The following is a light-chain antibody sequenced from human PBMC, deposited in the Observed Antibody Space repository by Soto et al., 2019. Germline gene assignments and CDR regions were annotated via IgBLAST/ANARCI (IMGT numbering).Light chain of an antibody. CDR1: QSVSSSY. CDR2: VAS. J-gene: IGKJ5*01. V-gene: IGKV3-20*01. Sequence: EIVLTQSPGTLSLSPGERATLSCRASQSVSSSYLAWYQQRPGQAPRLLIYVASNTATGTPDRFSGSGSGTDFTLTISRLEPEDFAVYYCQQYGSSPITFGQGTRLEIK. CDR3: QQYGSSPIT.